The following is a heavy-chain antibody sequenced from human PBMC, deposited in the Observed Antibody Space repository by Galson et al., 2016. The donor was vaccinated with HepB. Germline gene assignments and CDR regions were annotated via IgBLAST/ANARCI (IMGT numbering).Heavy chain of an antibody. CDR2: INPSGGST. D-gene: IGHD3-9*01. J-gene: IGHJ4*02. CDR1: GYTFTSYY. V-gene: IGHV1-46*01. CDR3: ARVWAALTGGYYFDH. Sequence: QSGAEVKKPGESLKISCKASGYTFTSYYMHWVRQAPGQGLEWMGIINPSGGSTSYAQKFQGRVTMTRETSTSTGYMELSSLRSEDTALYYCARVWAALTGGYYFDHWGQGTLVAVSS.